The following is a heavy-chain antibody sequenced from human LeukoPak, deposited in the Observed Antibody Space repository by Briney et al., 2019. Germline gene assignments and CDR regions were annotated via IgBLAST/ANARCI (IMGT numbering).Heavy chain of an antibody. V-gene: IGHV1-18*01. CDR2: ISAYNGNT. CDR3: ARVQTYYYGSGSYDY. Sequence: ASVKVSCKASGGTFSSYAISWVRQAPGQGLEWMGWISAYNGNTNYAQKLQGRVTMTTDTSTSTAYMELRSLRSDDTAVYYCARVQTYYYGSGSYDYWGQGTLVTVSS. CDR1: GGTFSSYA. J-gene: IGHJ4*02. D-gene: IGHD3-10*01.